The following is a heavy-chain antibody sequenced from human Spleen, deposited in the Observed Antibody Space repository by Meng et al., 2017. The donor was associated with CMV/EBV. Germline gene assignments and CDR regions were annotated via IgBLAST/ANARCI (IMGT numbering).Heavy chain of an antibody. CDR1: GGSISSSSYY. CDR3: ARDGTLTYYDFWSGYPPGYFDY. CDR2: IYYSGST. J-gene: IGHJ4*02. Sequence: SETLSLTCTVSGGSISSSSYYWGWIRQPPGKGLEWIGSIYYSGSTYCNPSLKSRVTISVDTSKNQFSLKLSSVTAADTAVYYCARDGTLTYYDFWSGYPPGYFDYWGQGTLVTVSS. V-gene: IGHV4-39*07. D-gene: IGHD3-3*01.